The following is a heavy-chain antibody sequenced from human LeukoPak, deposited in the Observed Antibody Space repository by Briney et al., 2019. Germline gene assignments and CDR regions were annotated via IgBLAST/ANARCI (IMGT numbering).Heavy chain of an antibody. CDR3: AKEYSDRPDFFDY. D-gene: IGHD5-12*01. V-gene: IGHV3-30*18. CDR1: GFTVSSNH. J-gene: IGHJ4*02. Sequence: GGSLTLSCAVSGFTVSSNHMSWVRQAPGKELERVAVISHDGRTTYYADSVKGRFTISRDNSKNTLYPQMDSLRAEDTAVYYCAKEYSDRPDFFDYWGQGTLVTVSS. CDR2: ISHDGRTT.